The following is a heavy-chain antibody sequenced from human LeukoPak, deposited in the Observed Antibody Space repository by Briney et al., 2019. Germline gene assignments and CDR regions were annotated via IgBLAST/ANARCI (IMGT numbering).Heavy chain of an antibody. CDR1: GFTFSSYA. D-gene: IGHD6-25*01. V-gene: IGHV3-23*01. J-gene: IGHJ6*02. CDR2: ISGSGGTT. CDR3: AKFRAASYYYYGMDV. Sequence: GGSLRLSCAASGFTFSSYATTWVRQAPGKGLEWVSGISGSGGTTYYADSVKGHFTISRDNFKNTLYVQMNSLRAEDTAVYYCAKFRAASYYYYGMDVWGQGTTVTVSS.